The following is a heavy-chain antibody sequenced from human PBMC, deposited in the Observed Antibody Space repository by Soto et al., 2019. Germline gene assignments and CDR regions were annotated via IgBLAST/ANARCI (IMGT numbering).Heavy chain of an antibody. J-gene: IGHJ2*01. CDR1: GFSLSTSGVG. Sequence: QITLKESGPTLVKPTQTLTLTCTFSGFSLSTSGVGVGWIRQPPGKALEWLALIYWDDDKRYSPSLKSRLTNPTDTSKNQVVLTMTNMDPVDTSTYYCAHLYYYDSSGYPLYWYFDLWGRGTLVTVSS. D-gene: IGHD3-22*01. CDR2: IYWDDDK. V-gene: IGHV2-5*02. CDR3: AHLYYYDSSGYPLYWYFDL.